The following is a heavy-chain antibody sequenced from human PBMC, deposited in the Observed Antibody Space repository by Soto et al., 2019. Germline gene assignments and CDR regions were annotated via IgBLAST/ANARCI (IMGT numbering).Heavy chain of an antibody. CDR1: GGTFSSYT. J-gene: IGHJ6*02. CDR3: ALLMSSGCCYGMDV. V-gene: IGHV1-69*02. D-gene: IGHD3-10*01. Sequence: VQLVQSGAEVKKPGSSAKVSCKASGGTFSSYTISWVRQAPGQGLEWMGRIIPILGIANYAQKFQGRVTMTADKATITAYLELRSLRSEDTAVYYCALLMSSGCCYGMDVWGQGTTVTGSS. CDR2: IIPILGIA.